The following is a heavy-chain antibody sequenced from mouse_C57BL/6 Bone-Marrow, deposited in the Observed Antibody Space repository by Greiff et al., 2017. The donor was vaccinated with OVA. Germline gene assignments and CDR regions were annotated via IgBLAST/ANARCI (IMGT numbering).Heavy chain of an antibody. V-gene: IGHV5-17*01. J-gene: IGHJ4*01. CDR3: AKVRRAFRDY. Sequence: EVQGVESGGGLVKPGGSLKLSCAASGFTFSDYGMHWVRQAPEKGLEWVAYISSGSSTIYYADTVKGRFTISRANAKNTLFLQMTSQRSGDKAMLYCAKVRRAFRDYWGQGTSVTVSS. CDR1: GFTFSDYG. CDR2: ISSGSSTI. D-gene: IGHD2-14*01.